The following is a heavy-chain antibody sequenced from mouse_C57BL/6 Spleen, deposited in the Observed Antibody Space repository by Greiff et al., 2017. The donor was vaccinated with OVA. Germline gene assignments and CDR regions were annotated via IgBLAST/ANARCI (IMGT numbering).Heavy chain of an antibody. D-gene: IGHD1-2*01. Sequence: EVLLVESGGGLVQPKGSLKLSCAASGFSFNTYAMNWVRQAPGKGLEWVARIRSKSNNYATYYADSVKDRFTISRDDSESMLYLQMNNLKTEDTAMYCCVRHHHSYWYFDVWGTGTTVTVSS. V-gene: IGHV10-1*01. CDR1: GFSFNTYA. J-gene: IGHJ1*03. CDR2: IRSKSNNYAT. CDR3: VRHHHSYWYFDV.